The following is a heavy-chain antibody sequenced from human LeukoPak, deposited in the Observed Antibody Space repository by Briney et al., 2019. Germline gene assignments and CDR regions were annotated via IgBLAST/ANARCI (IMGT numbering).Heavy chain of an antibody. V-gene: IGHV4-39*01. Sequence: PSETLSLTCTVSGVSISSSSYYWGWIRQPPGKGLEWIGSIYYSGNTYYNASLKSRVTISGDTSKNQFSLILSSVTAADTAVYYCATPGLARAYWGQGTLVTVSS. CDR1: GVSISSSSYY. CDR3: ATPGLARAY. J-gene: IGHJ4*02. CDR2: IYYSGNT.